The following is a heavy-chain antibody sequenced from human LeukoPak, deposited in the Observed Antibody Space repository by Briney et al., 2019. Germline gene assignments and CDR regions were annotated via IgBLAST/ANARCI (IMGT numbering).Heavy chain of an antibody. CDR3: ARGGIATAGEVGDY. D-gene: IGHD6-13*01. CDR2: IYSGGNT. V-gene: IGHV3-53*01. Sequence: GGSLRLSCAASGFTVSRHYMSWVRQAPGKGLEWVSVIYSGGNTYYADFVKGRFTISRDNSKNTLFLQMNSLRVEDTAVYYCARGGIATAGEVGDYWGQGTLVTVSS. CDR1: GFTVSRHY. J-gene: IGHJ4*02.